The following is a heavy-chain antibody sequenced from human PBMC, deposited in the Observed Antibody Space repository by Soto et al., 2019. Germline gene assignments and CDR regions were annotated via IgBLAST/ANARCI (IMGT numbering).Heavy chain of an antibody. D-gene: IGHD3-22*01. CDR2: IYYSGST. V-gene: IGHV4-59*01. CDR1: GGYISSYY. Sequence: SEKLCLTYTVAGGYISSYYWSWIRQPTGKGLEWIGYIYYSGSTNYNPSLKSPVTVSVVTSKNQFSLKLSSVTAADTVVYYCARFMKNNEESSGYYYYFDFWGQGILLTVSS. J-gene: IGHJ4*02. CDR3: ARFMKNNEESSGYYYYFDF.